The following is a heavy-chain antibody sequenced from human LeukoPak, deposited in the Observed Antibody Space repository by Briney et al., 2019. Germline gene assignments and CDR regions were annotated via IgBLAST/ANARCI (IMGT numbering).Heavy chain of an antibody. V-gene: IGHV4-59*01. Sequence: PSETLSLTCTVSGASTSSNYWSWLRQPPGKGLEWIGYIHYRGGTNYNPSLKGRVTMSVDTSKKHFSLKLNSVTAADTAVYYCAREEYGTFDCWGQGTLVTVSS. J-gene: IGHJ4*02. D-gene: IGHD1-1*01. CDR2: IHYRGGT. CDR1: GASTSSNY. CDR3: AREEYGTFDC.